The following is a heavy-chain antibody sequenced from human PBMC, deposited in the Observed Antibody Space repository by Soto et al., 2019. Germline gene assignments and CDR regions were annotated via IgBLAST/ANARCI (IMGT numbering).Heavy chain of an antibody. CDR2: IWYDGSNK. D-gene: IGHD5-12*01. CDR3: ARDHPLKRGYSGLMY. J-gene: IGHJ4*02. Sequence: QVQLVESGGGVVQPGRSLRLSCAASGFTFSSYGMHWVRQAPGKGLEWVAVIWYDGSNKYYADSVKGRFTISRDNSKNTLYLQMNSLRAEDTAVYYCARDHPLKRGYSGLMYWGQGTLVTVSS. CDR1: GFTFSSYG. V-gene: IGHV3-33*01.